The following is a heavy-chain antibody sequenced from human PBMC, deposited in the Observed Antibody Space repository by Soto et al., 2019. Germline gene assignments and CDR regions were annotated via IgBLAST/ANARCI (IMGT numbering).Heavy chain of an antibody. CDR1: GLSFNSYW. CDR3: AGGMAGLDV. CDR2: INSDGSHT. J-gene: IGHJ6*02. V-gene: IGHV3-74*01. Sequence: EVQLVEAGGGLVQPGGSLRLSCAASGLSFNSYWMHWVRQVPGKGLVWLARINSDGSHTIYVDTVNGRFTISRDNAKSTVFLQMDSLRDEDTGVYYCAGGMAGLDVWGQGTTVTVSS.